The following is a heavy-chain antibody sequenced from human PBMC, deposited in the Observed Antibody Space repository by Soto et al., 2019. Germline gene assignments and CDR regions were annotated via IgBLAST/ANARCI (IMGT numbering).Heavy chain of an antibody. J-gene: IGHJ5*02. CDR2: MNPNSGMS. CDR3: ARAYSQSYNWFDP. Sequence: QVQLVQSGAEVKKPGASVTVSCKTSGYTFITYEINWMRQASGQGLEWMGWMNPNSGMSGYAQKFQGRVTMTSNNSITTAYMELSSLRSEDTAIYYCARAYSQSYNWFDPWGQGTLVTVSS. CDR1: GYTFITYE. V-gene: IGHV1-8*01. D-gene: IGHD2-21*01.